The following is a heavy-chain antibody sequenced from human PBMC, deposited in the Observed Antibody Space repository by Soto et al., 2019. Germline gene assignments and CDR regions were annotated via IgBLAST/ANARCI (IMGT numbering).Heavy chain of an antibody. D-gene: IGHD4-4*01. CDR1: GYPFISYA. CDR2: MSGYNGET. Sequence: ASVKVSCKASGYPFISYAISWVRQAPGQGLEWMGYMSGYNGETKYAQRFQGRLTMTRDTSTSTAYMELRSLRSDDTAVYYCARSTTVTKVNYYYMDVWGKGTTVTVSS. V-gene: IGHV1-18*01. J-gene: IGHJ6*03. CDR3: ARSTTVTKVNYYYMDV.